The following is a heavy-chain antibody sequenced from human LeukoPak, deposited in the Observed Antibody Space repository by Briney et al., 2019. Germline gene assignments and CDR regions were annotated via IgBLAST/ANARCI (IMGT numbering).Heavy chain of an antibody. D-gene: IGHD3-22*01. J-gene: IGHJ4*02. CDR3: ARADTSGYIYYFDY. Sequence: GGSLRLSCAASGFTFSNSAMSWVRQAPGKGLEWVSSVSGSGGSTYYADSVKGRFTISRDNSKNTLYLQVNSLRAEDTALYYCARADTSGYIYYFDYWGQGTLVTVSS. CDR1: GFTFSNSA. CDR2: VSGSGGST. V-gene: IGHV3-23*01.